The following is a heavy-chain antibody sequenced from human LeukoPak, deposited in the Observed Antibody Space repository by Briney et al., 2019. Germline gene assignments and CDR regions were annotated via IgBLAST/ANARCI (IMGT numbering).Heavy chain of an antibody. CDR3: ARANYGSGSFYAMDV. CDR2: ISDSSSTI. CDR1: GFTFSSYG. V-gene: IGHV3-48*04. J-gene: IGHJ6*04. Sequence: PGGSLRLSCAASGFTFSSYGMNWVRQAPGKGLEWVSYISDSSSTIYYADSVKGRLTISRDNAKNTLYLQMNSLRAEDTAVYYCARANYGSGSFYAMDVWGKGTTVTVSS. D-gene: IGHD3-10*01.